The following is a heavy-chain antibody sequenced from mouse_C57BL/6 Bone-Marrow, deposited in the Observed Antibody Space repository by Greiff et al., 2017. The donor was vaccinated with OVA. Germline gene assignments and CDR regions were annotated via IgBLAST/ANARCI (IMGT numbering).Heavy chain of an antibody. J-gene: IGHJ3*01. D-gene: IGHD2-1*01. CDR3: ADGNSWFAY. CDR2: INPNYGTT. CDR1: GYSFTDYN. Sequence: VQLQQSGPELVKPGASVKLSCTASGYSFTDYNMNWVKQSNGKSLEWIGVINPNYGTTSYNQKFQGKATLTVDQSSSTAYMQLNSLTSEDSAVYYSADGNSWFAYWGQGSLVTVSA. V-gene: IGHV1-39*01.